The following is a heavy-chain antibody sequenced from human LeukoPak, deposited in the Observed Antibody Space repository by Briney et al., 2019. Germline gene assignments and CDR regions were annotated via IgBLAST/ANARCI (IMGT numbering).Heavy chain of an antibody. Sequence: KASETLTLTCTVSSDLINSYHGAWIRQAAGKRLEWVGRVHVSGSTNYNPSLRSRVAISLDKSKNQFSLRLSSLTVADTAVYYCARDDSSLADSGAYHSWGQGILVTVSS. CDR3: ARDDSSLADSGAYHS. CDR2: VHVSGST. D-gene: IGHD3-22*01. CDR1: SDLINSYH. V-gene: IGHV4-4*07. J-gene: IGHJ4*02.